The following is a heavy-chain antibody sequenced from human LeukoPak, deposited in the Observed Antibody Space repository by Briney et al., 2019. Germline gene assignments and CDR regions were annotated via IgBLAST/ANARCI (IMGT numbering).Heavy chain of an antibody. CDR1: GGTFSSYA. V-gene: IGHV1-69*05. CDR3: AQGYVWSGPGQYFMDV. CDR2: IIPIFGTA. D-gene: IGHD3-3*01. Sequence: ASVKVSCKASGGTFSSYAISWVRQAPGQGLEWMGGIIPIFGTANYAQKFQGRVTITTDESTSTAYMELSSLRSEDTAVYYCAQGYVWSGPGQYFMDVWGKGTTVTVSS. J-gene: IGHJ6*03.